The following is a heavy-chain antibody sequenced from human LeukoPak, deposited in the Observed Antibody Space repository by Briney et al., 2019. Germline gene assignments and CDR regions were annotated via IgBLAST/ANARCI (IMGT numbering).Heavy chain of an antibody. CDR2: ISWNSGSI. V-gene: IGHV3-9*01. CDR1: GFTFDDYA. D-gene: IGHD1-26*01. J-gene: IGHJ4*02. CDR3: AKDRGVGPTTGFDY. Sequence: PGRSLRLSCAASGFTFDDYAMHWVRQAPGKGLEWVSGISWNSGSIGYADSVKGRFTISRDNAKNSLYLQMNSLRAEDTALYYCAKDRGVGPTTGFDYWGQGTLVTVSS.